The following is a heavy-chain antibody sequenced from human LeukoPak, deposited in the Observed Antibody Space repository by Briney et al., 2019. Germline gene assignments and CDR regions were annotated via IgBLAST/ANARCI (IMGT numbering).Heavy chain of an antibody. J-gene: IGHJ3*02. V-gene: IGHV4-4*07. CDR2: LYTSGST. D-gene: IGHD6-19*01. CDR3: ARGQQWLVGGAFDI. Sequence: PSETLSLTCTVSGGSINNYYWSWIRQPAGKGLEWLGRLYTSGSTNYNPSLKSRVTMSVDTSKNQFSLKLSSVTAADTAVYYCARGQQWLVGGAFDIWGQGTMVTVSS. CDR1: GGSINNYY.